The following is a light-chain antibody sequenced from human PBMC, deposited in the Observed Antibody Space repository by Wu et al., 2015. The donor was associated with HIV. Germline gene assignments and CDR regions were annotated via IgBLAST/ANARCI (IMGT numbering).Light chain of an antibody. CDR3: QKCNNAPLT. V-gene: IGKV1-27*01. J-gene: IGKJ4*01. CDR1: QDITNS. CDR2: AAS. Sequence: DIQMTQSPYSLSASVGDTVTITCRASQDITNSLAWYQQKPGKVPKLLISAASTLQSGVPSRFSGSGYGTEFTLTINSLQPEDVANYYCQKCNNAPLTFGGGTKVEI.